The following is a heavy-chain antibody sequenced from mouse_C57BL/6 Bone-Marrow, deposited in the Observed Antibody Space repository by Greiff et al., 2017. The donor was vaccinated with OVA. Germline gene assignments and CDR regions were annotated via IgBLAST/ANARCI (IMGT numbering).Heavy chain of an antibody. V-gene: IGHV2-9-1*01. CDR3: ARTRSSGSDWYFDV. CDR1: GFSLTSYA. D-gene: IGHD1-1*01. Sequence: VQLQESGPGLVAPSQSLSISCTVSGFSLTSYAISWVRQPPGKGLEWLGVIWTGGGTNYNSALKSRLSISKDNSKSQVFLKMNSLQTDDTARYYCARTRSSGSDWYFDVWGTGTTVTVSS. J-gene: IGHJ1*03. CDR2: IWTGGGT.